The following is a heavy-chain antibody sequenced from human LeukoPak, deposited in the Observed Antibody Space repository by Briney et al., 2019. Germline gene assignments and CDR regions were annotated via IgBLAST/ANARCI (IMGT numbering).Heavy chain of an antibody. CDR1: GFTFSIFA. V-gene: IGHV3-23*01. CDR3: ATYRQVLLPFES. Sequence: PGGSLRLSSAPSGFTFSIFAMICVREPPGQGLEWVSSIFPSGGEIHYADSVRGRFTISRDNSKSTLSLQMNSLRAEDTAIYYCATYRQVLLPFESWDQGTLVTVSS. D-gene: IGHD2-8*02. J-gene: IGHJ4*02. CDR2: IFPSGGEI.